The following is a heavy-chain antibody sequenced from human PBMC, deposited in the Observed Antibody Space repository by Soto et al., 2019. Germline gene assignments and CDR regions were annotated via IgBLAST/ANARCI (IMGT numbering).Heavy chain of an antibody. J-gene: IGHJ4*02. CDR1: GFTFRSYD. D-gene: IGHD3-16*01. CDR3: AKKSRFGNHLGYYFDF. CDR2: ISGSGGST. Sequence: HPGGSLRLSCAASGFTFRSYDMGWVRQAPGKGLEWVSVISGSGGSTYYADSVKGRFTISRDNSKNTLYLQMNSLRAEDTAVYYCAKKSRFGNHLGYYFDFWGQGTLVTVSS. V-gene: IGHV3-23*01.